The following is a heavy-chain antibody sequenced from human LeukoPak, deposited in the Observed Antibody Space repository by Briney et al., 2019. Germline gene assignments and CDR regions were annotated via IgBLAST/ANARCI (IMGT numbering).Heavy chain of an antibody. V-gene: IGHV1-24*01. J-gene: IGHJ4*02. D-gene: IGHD6-6*01. Sequence: ASVKVSCKVSGYTLTELSMHWVRQAPGKGLEWMGGFDPEDGETIYAQKFQGRVTMTEDTSTDTAYMELSSLRSEDTAVYYCATDGASSWDFDYWGQGTLVTVSS. CDR2: FDPEDGET. CDR3: ATDGASSWDFDY. CDR1: GYTLTELS.